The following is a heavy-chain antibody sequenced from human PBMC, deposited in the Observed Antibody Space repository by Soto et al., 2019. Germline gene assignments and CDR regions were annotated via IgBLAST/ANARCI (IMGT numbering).Heavy chain of an antibody. J-gene: IGHJ4*02. V-gene: IGHV3-53*01. CDR1: GFSISDNY. CDR2: LYSGGTAT. Sequence: GGSLRLSCAASGFSISDNYMTWVRQAPGKGLEWVSVLYSGGTATSYADSVKGRFTVSRDTSKNTLSLQLDSLRAEDTAVYYCARDGRSSYSSGWYYFDYWGQGTLVTVSS. CDR3: ARDGRSSYSSGWYYFDY. D-gene: IGHD6-19*01.